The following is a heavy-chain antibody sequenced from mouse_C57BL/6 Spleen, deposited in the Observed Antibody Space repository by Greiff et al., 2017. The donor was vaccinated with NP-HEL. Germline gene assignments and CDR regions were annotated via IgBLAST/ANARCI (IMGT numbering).Heavy chain of an antibody. CDR3: TRSHYYGSSSYYFDY. Sequence: EVMLVESGGGLVQPGGSMKLSCAASGFTFSDAWLDWVRQSPEKGLEWVAEIRNKANNHATSYAESLNGRFTISSDDSKSSVYRQMNSLRAEDTVIYYCTRSHYYGSSSYYFDYWGQGTTLTVSS. CDR1: GFTFSDAW. CDR2: IRNKANNHAT. J-gene: IGHJ2*01. V-gene: IGHV6-6*01. D-gene: IGHD1-1*01.